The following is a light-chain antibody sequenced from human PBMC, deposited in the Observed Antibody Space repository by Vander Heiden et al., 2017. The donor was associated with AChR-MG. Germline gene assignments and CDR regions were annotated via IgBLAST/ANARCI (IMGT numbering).Light chain of an antibody. CDR3: QQYGNLPIT. CDR1: QRLTSTY. Sequence: EIVLTQSPGTLSLSPGESATLSCRASQRLTSTYLAWYQQNPGQAPRLLISDSSSRTTGIPDRFSGSGSGTDFTLSISRLEPEDFAVYYCQQYGNLPITFGQGTRLEIK. CDR2: DSS. V-gene: IGKV3-20*01. J-gene: IGKJ5*01.